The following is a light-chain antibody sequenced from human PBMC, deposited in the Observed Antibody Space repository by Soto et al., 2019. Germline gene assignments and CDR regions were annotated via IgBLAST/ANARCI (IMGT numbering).Light chain of an antibody. Sequence: DIVMTQSPDSLAVSLGERATINCKSSQSVLYSSNNKNHLAWYQQKAGQPPKLLVYWASTRESGVPDRFSGSGSGTDFTLTISSLQAEDVAVYYCQQYYSTPYTFGQGTKLEI. V-gene: IGKV4-1*01. CDR3: QQYYSTPYT. J-gene: IGKJ2*01. CDR2: WAS. CDR1: QSVLYSSNNKNH.